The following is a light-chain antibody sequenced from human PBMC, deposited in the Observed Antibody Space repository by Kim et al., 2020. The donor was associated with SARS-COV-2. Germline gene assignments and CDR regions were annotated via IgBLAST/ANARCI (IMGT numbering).Light chain of an antibody. J-gene: IGLJ3*02. V-gene: IGLV10-54*04. CDR3: SSWDRSLGAWV. CDR1: SNNVGDQG. CDR2: RNN. Sequence: QAGLTQPPSVSKGLRQTATLTCTGDSNNVGDQGATWLQQHQGHPPKLLSYRNNNRPSGISERFSASRSGNTASLTITGLQPDDKTDYYCSSWDRSLGAWVFGGGTQLTVL.